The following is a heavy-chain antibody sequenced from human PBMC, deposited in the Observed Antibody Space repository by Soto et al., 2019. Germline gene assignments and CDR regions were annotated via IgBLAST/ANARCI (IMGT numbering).Heavy chain of an antibody. V-gene: IGHV1-2*04. J-gene: IGHJ4*02. CDR2: INPKSGGT. CDR3: ASGYYDSSGYSIDY. Sequence: QVQLVQSGAEVKKPGASVRVSCKASGYSFTDYHIHWVRQAPGQGLEWLGRINPKSGGTSTAQKFQGWVTMTRDRSISTVYMEVTSLTSEDTAVYYCASGYYDSSGYSIDYWGQGTQITVSS. CDR1: GYSFTDYH. D-gene: IGHD3-22*01.